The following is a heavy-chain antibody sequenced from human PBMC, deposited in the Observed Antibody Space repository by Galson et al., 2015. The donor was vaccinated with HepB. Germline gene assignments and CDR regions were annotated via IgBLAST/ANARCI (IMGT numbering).Heavy chain of an antibody. CDR3: TTASAFDYGDYLSRGTFDY. Sequence: SLRLSCAASGFTFSNAWMSWVRQAPGKGLEWVGRIKSKTDGGTTDYAAPVKGRFTISRDDSKNTLYLQMNSLKTEDTAVYYCTTASAFDYGDYLSRGTFDYWGQGTLVTVSS. CDR2: IKSKTDGGTT. V-gene: IGHV3-15*01. J-gene: IGHJ4*02. D-gene: IGHD4-17*01. CDR1: GFTFSNAW.